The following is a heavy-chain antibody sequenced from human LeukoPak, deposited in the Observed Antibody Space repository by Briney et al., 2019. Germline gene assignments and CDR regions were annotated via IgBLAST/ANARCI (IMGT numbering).Heavy chain of an antibody. CDR2: IIPIFGTA. Sequence: SVKVSCKASGGTFSSYAISWVRQAPGQGLEWMGGIIPIFGTANYAQKFQGRVTITADESTSTAYMELSSLRSEDTAVYYCARDSRRVGATGGSDYWGQGTLVTVSS. D-gene: IGHD1-26*01. V-gene: IGHV1-69*13. J-gene: IGHJ4*02. CDR1: GGTFSSYA. CDR3: ARDSRRVGATGGSDY.